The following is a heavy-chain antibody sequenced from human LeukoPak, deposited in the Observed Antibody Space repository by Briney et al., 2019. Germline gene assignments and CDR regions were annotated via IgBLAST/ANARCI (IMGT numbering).Heavy chain of an antibody. Sequence: GGSLRLSCGASGVSFSTYGMHWVRQAPGKGLEWVAVISDDGSNKYYADSVKGRFTISGDNSKNTLYLQMNSLRAEDTAVYYCAKGYSSGWYASSFDYWGQGTLVTVSS. J-gene: IGHJ4*02. CDR1: GVSFSTYG. V-gene: IGHV3-30*18. CDR2: ISDDGSNK. D-gene: IGHD6-19*01. CDR3: AKGYSSGWYASSFDY.